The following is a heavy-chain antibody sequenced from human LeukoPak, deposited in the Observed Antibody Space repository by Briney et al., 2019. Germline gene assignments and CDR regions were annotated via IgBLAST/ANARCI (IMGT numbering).Heavy chain of an antibody. CDR2: IIPIFGTA. J-gene: IGHJ6*03. Sequence: GASVKVSCKASGGTFSSYAISWVRQAPGQGLEWMGGIIPIFGTANYAQKFQGRVTITADESTSTAYMELSSLRSEDTAVYYCARGAQYYDGYYYYYYYMDVWGKGTTVTISS. CDR1: GGTFSSYA. V-gene: IGHV1-69*01. CDR3: ARGAQYYDGYYYYYYYMDV. D-gene: IGHD3-3*01.